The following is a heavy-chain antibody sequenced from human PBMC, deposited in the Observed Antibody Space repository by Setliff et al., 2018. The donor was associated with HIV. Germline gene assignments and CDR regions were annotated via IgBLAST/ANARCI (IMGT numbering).Heavy chain of an antibody. Sequence: GGSLRLSCAASGFTFSSYSMSWVRHAPGKGLEWVSYISSGGGTIYYADSVKGRFTISRDNAKNSLYLQMNSLRAEDTAVYYCARSGGLRSFDWLPYHYYFDYWGQGTLVTVSS. CDR1: GFTFSSYS. J-gene: IGHJ4*02. CDR3: ARSGGLRSFDWLPYHYYFDY. D-gene: IGHD3-9*01. CDR2: ISSGGGTI. V-gene: IGHV3-48*04.